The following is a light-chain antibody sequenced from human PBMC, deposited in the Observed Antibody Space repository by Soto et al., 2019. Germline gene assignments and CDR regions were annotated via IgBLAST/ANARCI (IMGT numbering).Light chain of an antibody. Sequence: EIVLTQSPGTLSLSPGERATLSCRASQSVSSSYLAWYQQKPGHAPRLLIYGASSSTTGIANMFSGSGCGTDFLLTISRLAPEVFAVYYCQQYGSSPYTFGQGTRLEIK. CDR1: QSVSSSY. V-gene: IGKV3-20*01. CDR3: QQYGSSPYT. J-gene: IGKJ2*01. CDR2: GAS.